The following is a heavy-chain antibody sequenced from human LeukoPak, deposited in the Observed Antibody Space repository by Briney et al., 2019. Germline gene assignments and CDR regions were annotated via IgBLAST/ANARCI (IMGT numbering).Heavy chain of an antibody. Sequence: PGGSLRLSCAASGFTVSSNYMSWGRQAPGKGLEWFSVIYSGGSTYYSDSVKGRFTISRDNFKNTLYLQMNSLRAEDMAVYYCALTQYYYGSGSYYPKLNYFDYWGQGTLVTVSS. D-gene: IGHD3-10*01. J-gene: IGHJ4*02. CDR2: IYSGGST. CDR3: ALTQYYYGSGSYYPKLNYFDY. CDR1: GFTVSSNY. V-gene: IGHV3-66*01.